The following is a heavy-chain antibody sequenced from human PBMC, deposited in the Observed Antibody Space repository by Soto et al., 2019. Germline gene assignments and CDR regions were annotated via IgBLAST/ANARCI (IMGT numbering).Heavy chain of an antibody. Sequence: EVQLVESGGGLVQPGGSLRLPCAASGVTFIGYWLHWIRQAPGKGLVWVSRISSDGSGTNYADFVKGRFTISRDDAKNTLYLQMNSLTAEDTAVYYCARVVRTTRNAFDIWGQGTMVTVSS. CDR3: ARVVRTTRNAFDI. CDR1: GVTFIGYW. J-gene: IGHJ3*02. CDR2: ISSDGSGT. D-gene: IGHD4-17*01. V-gene: IGHV3-74*01.